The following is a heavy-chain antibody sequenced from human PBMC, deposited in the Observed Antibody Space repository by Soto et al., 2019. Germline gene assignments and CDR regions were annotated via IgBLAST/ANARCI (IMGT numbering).Heavy chain of an antibody. CDR1: GGSISSGDYY. D-gene: IGHD2-15*01. CDR2: IYYSGST. CDR3: ARRGGVVVAGNGMNDY. Sequence: QVQLQESGPGLVKPSQTLSLTCTVSGGSISSGDYYWSWIRQPPGKGLEWIGYIYYSGSTYYNPSLKSRVTISVDTSKNQFSLKLSSVTAADTAVYYCARRGGVVVAGNGMNDYWGQGTLVTVSS. V-gene: IGHV4-30-4*01. J-gene: IGHJ4*02.